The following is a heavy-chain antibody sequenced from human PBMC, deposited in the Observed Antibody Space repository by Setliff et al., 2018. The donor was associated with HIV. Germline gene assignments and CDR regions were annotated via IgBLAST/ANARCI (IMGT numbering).Heavy chain of an antibody. CDR1: GGYISSGSHY. J-gene: IGHJ3*02. V-gene: IGHV4-61*09. Sequence: PSETLSLTCTVSGGYISSGSHYWRWIRQPAGKGLEWIGHIYTSGFSNYNPSLKSRVTISLDTSKNQFSLNLTSVTAADTALYYCARDQGSPPSRGDIWGQGTMVTV. CDR3: ARDQGSPPSRGDI. CDR2: IYTSGFS.